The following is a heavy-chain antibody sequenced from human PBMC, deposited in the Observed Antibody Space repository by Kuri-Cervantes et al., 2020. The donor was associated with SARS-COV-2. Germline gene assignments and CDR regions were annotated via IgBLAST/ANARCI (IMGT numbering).Heavy chain of an antibody. CDR3: ARRAATRLD. D-gene: IGHD5-12*01. CDR1: GYSFTSYW. V-gene: IGHV5-51*01. J-gene: IGHJ4*02. CDR2: IYPGDSDT. Sequence: KVSCKASGYSFTSYWIGWVRQMPGKGLEWMGIIYPGDSDTRYSPSFQGQVTISADKSIGTAYLQWSSLKASDTAMYYCARRAATRLDWGQGTLVPSPQ.